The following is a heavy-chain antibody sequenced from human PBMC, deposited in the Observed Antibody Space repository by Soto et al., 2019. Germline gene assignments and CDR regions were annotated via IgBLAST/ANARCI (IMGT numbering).Heavy chain of an antibody. CDR3: AVYCSSTSCPGGMDV. J-gene: IGHJ6*02. CDR1: EGTSTSYT. D-gene: IGHD2-2*01. CDR2: ITPILNIA. Sequence: QVQLVQSGAGVRKPGSSVKVSCKAPEGTSTSYTISWVRQPPGQGLEWMGRITPILNIANYAQKFQGRVTITADKSTSTAYMELSSLRSEDTAVYYCAVYCSSTSCPGGMDVWGQGTTVTVSS. V-gene: IGHV1-69*02.